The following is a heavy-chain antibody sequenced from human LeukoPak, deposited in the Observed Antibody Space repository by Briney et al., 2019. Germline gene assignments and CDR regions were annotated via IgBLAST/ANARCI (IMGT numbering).Heavy chain of an antibody. CDR1: GFSIRTSAVG. J-gene: IGHJ4*02. CDR2: IYWNDDK. V-gene: IGHV2-5*01. Sequence: SGPPLVNPTQTLTLTCTFSGFSIRTSAVGVGWIRPTTGKALGGLAPIYWNDDKRYSPSLKSRLSITKDTSKNQVDLTMTNMDPVDTATYYCAHGSPDTAMVHPAHLVYYFDYWGQGTLVTVSS. CDR3: AHGSPDTAMVHPAHLVYYFDY. D-gene: IGHD5-18*01.